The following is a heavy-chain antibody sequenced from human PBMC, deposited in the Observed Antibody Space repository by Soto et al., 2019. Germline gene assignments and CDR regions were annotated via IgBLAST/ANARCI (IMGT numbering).Heavy chain of an antibody. V-gene: IGHV1-46*01. CDR3: AGEGGAYCSGGRCYPGNYYYYYGMGV. CDR2: INPSGGST. Sequence: ASVKVSCKASGYTFTSYYMHWVRQAPGQGLEWMGIINPSGGSTSYAQKFQGRVTMTRDTSTSTVYLELSSLRSEDTAVYYCAGEGGAYCSGGRCYPGNYYYYYGMGVWGQGPRVSVSS. D-gene: IGHD2-15*01. J-gene: IGHJ6*02. CDR1: GYTFTSYY.